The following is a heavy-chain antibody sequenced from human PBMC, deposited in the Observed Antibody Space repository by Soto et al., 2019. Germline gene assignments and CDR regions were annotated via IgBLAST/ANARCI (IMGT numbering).Heavy chain of an antibody. CDR3: ARVGLGAPYYYGMDV. Sequence: SETLSLTCAVSGCSISSGGYYWSWIRQHPGKGLEWIGYIYYSGSTYYNPSLKSRVTISVDTSKNQFSLKLSSVTAADTAVYYCARVGLGAPYYYGMDVWGQGTTVTVSS. D-gene: IGHD3-16*01. CDR1: GCSISSGGYY. V-gene: IGHV4-31*11. J-gene: IGHJ6*02. CDR2: IYYSGST.